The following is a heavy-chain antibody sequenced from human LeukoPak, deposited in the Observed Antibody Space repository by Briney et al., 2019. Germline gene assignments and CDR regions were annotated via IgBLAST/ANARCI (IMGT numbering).Heavy chain of an antibody. CDR2: IYPGDSES. D-gene: IGHD2-15*01. CDR3: ARQKYCSGGSCSDYYGMDV. CDR1: GYSFTTYW. V-gene: IGHV5-51*01. Sequence: GESLKISCKGSGYSFTTYWIGWVRQMPGKGLEWMGIIYPGDSESRHSPSFQGQVTISADKSISTAYLQWSSLKASDTAMYYCARQKYCSGGSCSDYYGMDVWGQGTTVTVSS. J-gene: IGHJ6*02.